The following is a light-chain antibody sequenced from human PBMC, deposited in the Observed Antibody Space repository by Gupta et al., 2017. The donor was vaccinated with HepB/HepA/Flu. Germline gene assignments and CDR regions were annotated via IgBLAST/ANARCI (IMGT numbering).Light chain of an antibody. J-gene: IGLJ3*02. CDR1: SSSIGAGYG. CDR3: QAYDSSLSGSV. CDR2: GNS. Sequence: QSVQTPPPQVSGAPGQRVTIYCTGCSSSIGAGYGVHWYQQLPGTAPNLLIYGNSNRPSGVPDRFSGSKSVTSASLAITGLQAEDEADYYCQAYDSSLSGSVFGGGTELTVL. V-gene: IGLV1-40*01.